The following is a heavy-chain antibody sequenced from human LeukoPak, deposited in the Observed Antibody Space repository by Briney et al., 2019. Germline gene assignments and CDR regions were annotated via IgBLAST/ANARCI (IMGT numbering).Heavy chain of an antibody. CDR2: IYTSGST. CDR3: ARVTSSGYYYYYMDV. V-gene: IGHV4-61*02. J-gene: IGHJ6*03. D-gene: IGHD3-22*01. CDR1: GGSISSGSYY. Sequence: SETLSLTCTVSGGSISSGSYYWSWIRQPARKGLEWIGRIYTSGSTNYNPSLKSRVTISVDTSKNQFSLKLSSVTAADTAVHYCARVTSSGYYYYYMDVWGKGTTVTVSS.